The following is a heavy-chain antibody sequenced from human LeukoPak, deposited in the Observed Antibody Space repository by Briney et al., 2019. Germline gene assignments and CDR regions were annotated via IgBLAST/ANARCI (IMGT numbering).Heavy chain of an antibody. V-gene: IGHV3-21*01. D-gene: IGHD6-6*01. Sequence: GGSFRVSCSASGFTFGTDRRLWLRGGPGKGLEWVSSISGSSDYIYYADSVRGRFTISRDNAKNSLYLQMNSLRAEDTAVYYCARDRIAARLFDYWGQGTLVTVSS. CDR2: ISGSSDYI. CDR1: GFTFGTDR. J-gene: IGHJ4*02. CDR3: ARDRIAARLFDY.